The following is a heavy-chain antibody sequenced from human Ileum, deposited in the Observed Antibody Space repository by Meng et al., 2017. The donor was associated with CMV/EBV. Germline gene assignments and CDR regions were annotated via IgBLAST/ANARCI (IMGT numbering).Heavy chain of an antibody. V-gene: IGHV4-61*01. D-gene: IGHD2-2*01. Sequence: SVSSGSYYWSWIRQPPGKGLEWIGYIYYSGSTNYNPSLKSRVTISVDTSRNQFSLKLSSVTAADTAVYYCASGSHIVALPAATEWFDPWGQGTLVTVSS. CDR1: SVSSGSYY. CDR3: ASGSHIVALPAATEWFDP. J-gene: IGHJ5*02. CDR2: IYYSGST.